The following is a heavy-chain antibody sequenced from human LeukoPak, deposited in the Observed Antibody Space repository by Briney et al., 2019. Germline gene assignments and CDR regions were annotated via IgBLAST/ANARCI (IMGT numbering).Heavy chain of an antibody. CDR1: GASISSQY. D-gene: IGHD4-11*01. Sequence: SETLFLTCSVSGASISSQYWTWIRQPPGKGLEWIGYIYNSGSTNYNPSLKSRVTMSIDTSKNQFSLRLTSVTAADTAVYYCARRRIDSMYNWFDPWGQGTLVIVSS. CDR2: IYNSGST. CDR3: ARRRIDSMYNWFDP. V-gene: IGHV4-59*11. J-gene: IGHJ5*02.